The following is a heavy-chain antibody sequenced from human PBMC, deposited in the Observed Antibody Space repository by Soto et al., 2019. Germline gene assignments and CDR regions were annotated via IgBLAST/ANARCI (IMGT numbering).Heavy chain of an antibody. CDR3: ARAGGFNWFDP. V-gene: IGHV4-31*03. CDR1: GGSISSGGYY. CDR2: IYYSGST. J-gene: IGHJ5*02. Sequence: QVQLQESDPGLVKPSQTLSLTCTVSGGSISSGGYYWSWIRQHPGEGLEWIGYIYYSGSTYYIPSLKGRVTISVDTSKNLFSLKLSSVTAADTAVYYCARAGGFNWFDPWGQGTLVTVSS. D-gene: IGHD3-10*01.